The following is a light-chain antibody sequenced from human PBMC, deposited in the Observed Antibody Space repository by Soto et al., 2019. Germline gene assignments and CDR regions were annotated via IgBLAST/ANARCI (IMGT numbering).Light chain of an antibody. CDR2: EVT. CDR3: SSYTTNSTYV. V-gene: IGLV2-14*01. CDR1: SSDVGGYDY. J-gene: IGLJ1*01. Sequence: QSALTQPASVSGSPGQTITISCTGTSSDVGGYDYVSWYQQHPDKAPRFMIYEVTNRPSGVSHRFSGSKSGNTASLTISGLQAEDEADYCCSSYTTNSTYVFGTGTKLTVL.